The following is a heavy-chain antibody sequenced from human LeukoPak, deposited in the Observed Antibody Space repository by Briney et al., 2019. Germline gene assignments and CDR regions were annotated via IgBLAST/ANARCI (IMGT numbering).Heavy chain of an antibody. CDR2: IYYSGST. Sequence: SETLSLTCTVSGGSISSYYWSWIRQPPGKGLEWIGYIYYSGSTNYNPSLKSRVTISVDTSKNQFSLKLNSVTAADTAMYYCARQGGPIDYWGQGTLVTVSS. J-gene: IGHJ4*02. V-gene: IGHV4-59*01. D-gene: IGHD6-25*01. CDR1: GGSISSYY. CDR3: ARQGGPIDY.